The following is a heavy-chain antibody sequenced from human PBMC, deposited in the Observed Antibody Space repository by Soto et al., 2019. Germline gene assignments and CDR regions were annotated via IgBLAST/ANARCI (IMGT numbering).Heavy chain of an antibody. CDR2: IYHSGST. D-gene: IGHD4-17*01. V-gene: IGHV4-30-2*01. Sequence: QLQLQESGSGLVKPSQTLSLTCAVSGGSISSGGYSWTWIRQPPGKGLEWIGYIYHSGSTYYNPSRKSRVXLXVXXSKNQFSLKLSSVTAADTAVYYCARGMTTVTTLDYWGQGTLVTVSS. J-gene: IGHJ4*02. CDR1: GGSISSGGYS. CDR3: ARGMTTVTTLDY.